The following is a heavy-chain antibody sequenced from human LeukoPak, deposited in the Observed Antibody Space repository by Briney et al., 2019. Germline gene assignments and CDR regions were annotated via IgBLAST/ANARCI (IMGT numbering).Heavy chain of an antibody. CDR3: ARDLMVRGIISPSFDY. V-gene: IGHV1-2*02. CDR1: GYTFTAYH. J-gene: IGHJ4*02. Sequence: ASVKVSCKASGYTFTAYHIHWVRQAPGQGLEWMGWINPYSGGTKYPQKFQGRVTMTVDTSINTAYMELSRLRSDDTAVYYCARDLMVRGIISPSFDYWGQGTLVTVSS. D-gene: IGHD3-10*01. CDR2: INPYSGGT.